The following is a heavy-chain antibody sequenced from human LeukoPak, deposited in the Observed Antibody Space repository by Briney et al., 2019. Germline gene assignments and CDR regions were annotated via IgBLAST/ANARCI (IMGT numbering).Heavy chain of an antibody. CDR3: ARDDRAGYYDSTFAFDI. D-gene: IGHD3-22*01. J-gene: IGHJ3*02. CDR2: IYYSGST. Sequence: PSETLSLTCTVSGGSISSYYWSWIRQPPGKGLEWIGYIYYSGSTNYNPSLKSRVTISVDTSKNQFSLKLSSVTAADTAVYYCARDDRAGYYDSTFAFDIWGQGTMVTVSS. V-gene: IGHV4-59*01. CDR1: GGSISSYY.